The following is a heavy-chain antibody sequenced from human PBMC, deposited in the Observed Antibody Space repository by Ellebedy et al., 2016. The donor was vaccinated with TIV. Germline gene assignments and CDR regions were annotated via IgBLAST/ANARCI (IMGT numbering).Heavy chain of an antibody. Sequence: GESLKISXKGSGYFFNSHWIGWVRQMPGKGLEWMGIIYPADSDTRYSPSFQGQVTISVDKSITTAYLQWNSLKASDTAMYYCARHHLSGYYPPGGGMDVWGQGTTVTVSS. J-gene: IGHJ6*02. CDR3: ARHHLSGYYPPGGGMDV. CDR1: GYFFNSHW. V-gene: IGHV5-51*01. CDR2: IYPADSDT. D-gene: IGHD3-22*01.